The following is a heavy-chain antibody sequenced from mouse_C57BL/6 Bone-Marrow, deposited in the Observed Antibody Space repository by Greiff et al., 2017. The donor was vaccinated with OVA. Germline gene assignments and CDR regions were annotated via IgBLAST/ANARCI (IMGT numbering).Heavy chain of an antibody. J-gene: IGHJ4*01. CDR3: ARGVYDGYYGYAMDY. CDR2: INPYNGDT. V-gene: IGHV1-20*01. D-gene: IGHD2-3*01. CDR1: GYSFTGYF. Sequence: EVHLVESGPELVKPGDSVKISCKASGYSFTGYFMNWVMQSHGKSLEWIGRINPYNGDTFYNQKFKGKATLTVDKSSSTAHMELRSLTSEDSAVYYCARGVYDGYYGYAMDYWGQGTSVTVSS.